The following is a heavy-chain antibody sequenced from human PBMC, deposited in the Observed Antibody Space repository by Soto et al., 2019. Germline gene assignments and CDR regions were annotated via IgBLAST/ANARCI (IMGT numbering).Heavy chain of an antibody. CDR3: ARGSAFIGLDY. J-gene: IGHJ4*02. V-gene: IGHV3-23*01. CDR1: GFSFSDYA. Sequence: GGSLRLSCAASGFSFSDYAMSWVRQAPGKGLEWVSSISRTGDSAYYADSVKGRFAISRDNTKDSLYLQMNSLRAEDTAIYYCARGSAFIGLDYWGQGTPVTVSS. D-gene: IGHD1-26*01. CDR2: ISRTGDSA.